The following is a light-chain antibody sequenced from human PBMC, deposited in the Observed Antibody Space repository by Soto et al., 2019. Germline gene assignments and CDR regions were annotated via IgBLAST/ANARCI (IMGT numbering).Light chain of an antibody. Sequence: DIQMTQSPSSLSASVGDRVTITCRASQSISTYLNWYQQKPGKAPEFLIYSASSLQSGVPSRFSGSGSGTDFTLTIDSLQPEEFATYSCQQGYSPPWTFCQGTKVESK. V-gene: IGKV1-39*01. CDR3: QQGYSPPWT. CDR2: SAS. CDR1: QSISTY. J-gene: IGKJ1*01.